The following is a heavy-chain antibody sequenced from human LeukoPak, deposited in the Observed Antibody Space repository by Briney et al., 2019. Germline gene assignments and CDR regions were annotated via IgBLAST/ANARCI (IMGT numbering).Heavy chain of an antibody. CDR2: IIPILGIA. D-gene: IGHD6-19*01. CDR1: GGTFSSYA. Sequence: ASVKVSCKAPGGTFSSYAISWVRQAPGQGLEWMGRIIPILGIANYAQKFQGRVTITADKSTSTAYMELSSLRSDDTAVYYCARDSPVSGWYGPFDYWGQGTLVTVSS. V-gene: IGHV1-69*04. J-gene: IGHJ4*02. CDR3: ARDSPVSGWYGPFDY.